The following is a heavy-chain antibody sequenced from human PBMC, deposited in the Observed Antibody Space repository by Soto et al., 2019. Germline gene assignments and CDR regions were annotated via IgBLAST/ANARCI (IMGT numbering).Heavy chain of an antibody. Sequence: SVKVSCKASGGTFSSYAISWVRQAPGQGLEWMGGIIPIIGTANYAQKFQGRVTITADASTSTAYMELSSLRSEDTAVYYCASDPYYYDSSGYPLIPKFFHHRGQGTLVTSPQ. D-gene: IGHD3-22*01. CDR3: ASDPYYYDSSGYPLIPKFFHH. CDR1: GGTFSSYA. J-gene: IGHJ1*01. CDR2: IIPIIGTA. V-gene: IGHV1-69*13.